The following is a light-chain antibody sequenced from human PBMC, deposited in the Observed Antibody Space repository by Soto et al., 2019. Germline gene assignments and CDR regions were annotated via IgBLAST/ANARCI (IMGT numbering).Light chain of an antibody. Sequence: EIVMTQSPATLSVSPGERATVSCRASRSVSSNLAWYQQRPGQAPRLLIYGASTRATDIPPRFSGSGSGTEFILTISSLQSEDFGVYFCQQYDNWPWTFGQGTKVDIK. CDR3: QQYDNWPWT. CDR1: RSVSSN. V-gene: IGKV3-15*01. CDR2: GAS. J-gene: IGKJ1*01.